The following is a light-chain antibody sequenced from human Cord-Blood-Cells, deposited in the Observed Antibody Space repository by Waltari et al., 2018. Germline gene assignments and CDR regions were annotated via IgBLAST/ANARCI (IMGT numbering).Light chain of an antibody. CDR1: SSDVGSYNL. CDR3: CSYAGSSTFV. CDR2: EGS. Sequence: QSALTQPASVSGSPGQSITISCTGTSSDVGSYNLVSWYQQHPGKAPKLMIYEGSKRPSVVSHRFSGSKSGNTASLTISGLQAEDEADYYCCSYAGSSTFVFGTGTKVTVL. V-gene: IGLV2-23*03. J-gene: IGLJ1*01.